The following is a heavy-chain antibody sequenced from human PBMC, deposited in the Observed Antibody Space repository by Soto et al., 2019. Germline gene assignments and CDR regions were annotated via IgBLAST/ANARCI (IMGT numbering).Heavy chain of an antibody. CDR3: AREDIVVVPAAIGYYYGMDV. V-gene: IGHV1-18*04. D-gene: IGHD2-2*02. J-gene: IGHJ6*02. CDR2: ISAYNGNT. Sequence: RASVKVSCKASGYTFTSYGISWVRQAPGQGLEWMGWISAYNGNTNYAQKLQGRVTMTTDTSTSTAHMELRSLRSDDTAVYYCAREDIVVVPAAIGYYYGMDVWGQGTTVTVSS. CDR1: GYTFTSYG.